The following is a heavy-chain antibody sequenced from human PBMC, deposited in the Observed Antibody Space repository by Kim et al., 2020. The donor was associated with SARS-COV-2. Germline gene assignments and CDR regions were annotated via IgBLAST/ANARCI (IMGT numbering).Heavy chain of an antibody. CDR1: GGSISSSSYY. CDR3: ARHRIKYSSSMNWFDP. V-gene: IGHV4-39*01. Sequence: SETLSLTCTVSGGSISSSSYYWGWIRQPPGKGLEWIGSIYYSGSTYYNPSLKSRVTISVDTSKNQFSLKLSSVTAADTAVYYCARHRIKYSSSMNWFDPWGQGTLVTVSS. J-gene: IGHJ5*02. CDR2: IYYSGST. D-gene: IGHD6-6*01.